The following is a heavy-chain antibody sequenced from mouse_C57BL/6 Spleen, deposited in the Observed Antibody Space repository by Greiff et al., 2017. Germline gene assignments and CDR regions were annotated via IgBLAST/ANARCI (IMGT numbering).Heavy chain of an antibody. Sequence: EVKLMESGAELVKPGASVKLSCTASGFNIKDYYMHWVKQRTEQGLEWIGRIDPEDGETKYAPKFQGKATITADTSSNTAYLQLSSLTSEDTAVYYCASTTVAGYFDYWGQGTTLTVSS. J-gene: IGHJ2*01. D-gene: IGHD1-1*01. CDR1: GFNIKDYY. V-gene: IGHV14-2*01. CDR3: ASTTVAGYFDY. CDR2: IDPEDGET.